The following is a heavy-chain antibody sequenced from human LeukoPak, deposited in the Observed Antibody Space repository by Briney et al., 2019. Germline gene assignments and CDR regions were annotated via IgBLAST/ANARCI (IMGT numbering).Heavy chain of an antibody. CDR1: GGSISGYY. J-gene: IGHJ4*02. D-gene: IGHD3-16*02. CDR2: INHSGST. Sequence: SETLSLTCTVSGGSISGYYWSWIRQPPGKGLEWIGEINHSGSTNYNPSLKSRVTISVDTSKNQFSPKLSSVTAADTAVYYCARGHYDYVWGSYRPIYYFDYWGQGTLVTVSS. CDR3: ARGHYDYVWGSYRPIYYFDY. V-gene: IGHV4-34*01.